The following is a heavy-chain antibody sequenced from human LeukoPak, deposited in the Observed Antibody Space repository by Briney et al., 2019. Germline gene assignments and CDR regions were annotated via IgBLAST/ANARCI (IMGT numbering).Heavy chain of an antibody. J-gene: IGHJ5*02. V-gene: IGHV4-38-2*01. Sequence: SETLSLTCAVSGYSISSGYYWGWIRQPPGKGLEWIGSIYHSGSTYYNPSLKSRVTISVDTSKNQFSLKLSSVTAADTAVYYCARGPKWLRSNWFDPWGQGTLVTVSS. D-gene: IGHD5-12*01. CDR1: GYSISSGYY. CDR2: IYHSGST. CDR3: ARGPKWLRSNWFDP.